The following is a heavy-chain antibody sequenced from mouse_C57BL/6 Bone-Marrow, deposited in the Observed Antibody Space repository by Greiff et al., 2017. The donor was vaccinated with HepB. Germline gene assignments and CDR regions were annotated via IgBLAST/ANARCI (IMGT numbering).Heavy chain of an antibody. J-gene: IGHJ4*01. Sequence: LVESGAELVKPGASVKLSCKASGYTFTEYTIHWVKQRSGQGLEWIGWFYPGSGSIKYNEKFKDKATLTADKSSSTVYMELSRLTSEDSAVYFCARHHSITTVVEYYAMDYWGQGTSVTVSS. V-gene: IGHV1-62-2*01. CDR2: FYPGSGSI. CDR1: GYTFTEYT. CDR3: ARHHSITTVVEYYAMDY. D-gene: IGHD1-1*01.